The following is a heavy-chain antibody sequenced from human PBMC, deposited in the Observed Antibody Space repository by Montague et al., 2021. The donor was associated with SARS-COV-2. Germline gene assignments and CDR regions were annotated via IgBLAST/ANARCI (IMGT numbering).Heavy chain of an antibody. J-gene: IGHJ4*03. CDR1: GDSITNNYY. V-gene: IGHV4-38-2*02. Sequence: SETLSLTCTVSGDSITNNYYWGWIRQPPGKGLEWIGTIYHSGTTYYNPSLKSRVTISVDTSNNQSSLKLTSVTAADTAVYYCARRHIVASNRAFDYWGQGTTVTVSS. CDR3: ARRHIVASNRAFDY. D-gene: IGHD2-21*01. CDR2: IYHSGTT.